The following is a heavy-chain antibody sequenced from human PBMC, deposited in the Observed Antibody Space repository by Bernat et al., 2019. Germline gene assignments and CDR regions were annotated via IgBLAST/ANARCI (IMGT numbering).Heavy chain of an antibody. J-gene: IGHJ4*02. CDR1: GFTFSSYG. CDR3: AKDRGMGVVVPAAVDY. Sequence: QVQLVESGGGVVQPGRSLRLSCAASGFTFSSYGMHWVRQAPGKGLEWVAVISYDGSNKYYADSVKGRFTISRDNSKNTLYLQMNSLRAEDTVVYYCAKDRGMGVVVPAAVDYWGQGTLVTVSS. D-gene: IGHD2-2*01. CDR2: ISYDGSNK. V-gene: IGHV3-30*18.